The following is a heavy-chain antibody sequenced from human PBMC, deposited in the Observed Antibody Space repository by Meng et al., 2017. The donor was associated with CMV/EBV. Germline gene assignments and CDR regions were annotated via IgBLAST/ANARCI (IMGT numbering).Heavy chain of an antibody. CDR3: ARADIVVVPAARKVYYYYGMDV. Sequence: GESLKISCAASGFTFSSYSMNWVRQAPGKGLEWVSSISSSSSYIYYADSVKGRFTISRDNAKNSLYLQMNSLRAEDTAVYYCARADIVVVPAARKVYYYYGMDVWGQGTTVTVSS. CDR1: GFTFSSYS. V-gene: IGHV3-21*01. J-gene: IGHJ6*02. CDR2: ISSSSSYI. D-gene: IGHD2-2*01.